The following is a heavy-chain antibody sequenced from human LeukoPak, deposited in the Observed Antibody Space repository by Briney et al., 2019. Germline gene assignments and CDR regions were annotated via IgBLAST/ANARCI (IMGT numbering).Heavy chain of an antibody. V-gene: IGHV4-39*01. Sequence: SETLSLTCSVSGGSIRNSDYLWGWIRQPPGKGLEWIGNINYSGTTAHYNPSLKSRVTMSADTSKHQFSLRLTSVTAADTAIYYCARHVDGFSFALPRFYFDLWGQGTLVPVSS. CDR3: ARHVDGFSFALPRFYFDL. CDR1: GGSIRNSDYL. J-gene: IGHJ4*02. D-gene: IGHD2-21*01. CDR2: INYSGTTA.